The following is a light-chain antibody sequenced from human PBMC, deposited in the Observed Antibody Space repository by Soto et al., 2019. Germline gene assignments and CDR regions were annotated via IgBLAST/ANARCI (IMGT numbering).Light chain of an antibody. J-gene: IGKJ1*01. Sequence: EIVLTQSPGTLSLSPGERATLSCRARQSIGNNYLAWHQQKPGQAPRLLIYGASSRATGIPDRFSGSGSGTDFTLTISRLEPEDFALYYCQHYGGSSWTFGQGTKVEVK. CDR3: QHYGGSSWT. CDR2: GAS. CDR1: QSIGNNY. V-gene: IGKV3-20*01.